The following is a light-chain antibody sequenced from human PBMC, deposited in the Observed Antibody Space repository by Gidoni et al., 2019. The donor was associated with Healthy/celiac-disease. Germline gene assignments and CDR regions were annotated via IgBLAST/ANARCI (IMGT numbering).Light chain of an antibody. CDR3: QQYYSYPPYT. V-gene: IGKV1-8*01. J-gene: IGKJ2*01. CDR2: AAS. Sequence: AIRMTQSPSSFSASTGDRVTITCRASQGISSYLAWYRQKPGKAPKLLIYAASTLQSGVPSRFSGSGSGTDFTLTISCLQSEDFATYYCQQYYSYPPYTFGQGTKLEIK. CDR1: QGISSY.